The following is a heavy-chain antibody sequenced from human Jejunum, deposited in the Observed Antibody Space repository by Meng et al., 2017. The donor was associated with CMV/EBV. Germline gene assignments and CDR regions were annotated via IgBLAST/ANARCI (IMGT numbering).Heavy chain of an antibody. CDR2: IYYRSQWYS. V-gene: IGHV6-1*01. CDR3: SRNEFERMIHWFDP. J-gene: IGHJ5*02. D-gene: IGHD3-22*01. CDR1: VSSKSAA. Sequence: VSSKSAAWNWIRQSPSRGLELLGRIYYRSQWYSDYAVSVRGRISINPDTSRNQFSLHLSSVTPEDTAIYYCSRNEFERMIHWFDPWGQGTLVTVS.